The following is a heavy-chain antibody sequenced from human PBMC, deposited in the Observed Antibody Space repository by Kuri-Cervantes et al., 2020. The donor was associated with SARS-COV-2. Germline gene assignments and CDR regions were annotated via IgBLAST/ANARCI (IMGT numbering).Heavy chain of an antibody. Sequence: SETLSLTCTVSGGSVSSGSYYWSWIRQPPGKGLEWIGYIYYSGSTNYNPSLKSRVTMSVDTSKNQFSLKLSSVTAADTAVYYCARGGSGNYPNLLGYWGQGTLVTVSS. V-gene: IGHV4-61*01. CDR1: GGSVSSGSYY. CDR2: IYYSGST. J-gene: IGHJ4*02. D-gene: IGHD4-11*01. CDR3: ARGGSGNYPNLLGY.